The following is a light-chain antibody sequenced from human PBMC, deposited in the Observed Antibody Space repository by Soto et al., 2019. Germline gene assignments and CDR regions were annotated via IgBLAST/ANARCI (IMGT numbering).Light chain of an antibody. V-gene: IGKV3-20*01. J-gene: IGKJ1*01. CDR2: GAS. CDR1: QSVSSNY. Sequence: EIVLTQSPGNLSLSPGERATLSCRASQSVSSNYLAWYQQKPGQAPRLLIYGASSRATGIPDRFSGSGSGTDFTLTISRLEPEDFAVYYCQQYESSPRTFGQGTKVEI. CDR3: QQYESSPRT.